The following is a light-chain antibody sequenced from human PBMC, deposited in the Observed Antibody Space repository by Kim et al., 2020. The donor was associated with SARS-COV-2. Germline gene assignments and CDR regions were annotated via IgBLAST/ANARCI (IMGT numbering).Light chain of an antibody. CDR1: NNGSKS. V-gene: IGLV3-21*03. CDR3: QVWDTPSDHFV. Sequence: APGKTARITCGGNNNGSKSVLWYQQKPGQAPVVVIKDDSDRPSGIPKRFSGSNSGNTATLTISRVEAGDEADYYCQVWDTPSDHFVFGAGTKVTVL. CDR2: DDS. J-gene: IGLJ1*01.